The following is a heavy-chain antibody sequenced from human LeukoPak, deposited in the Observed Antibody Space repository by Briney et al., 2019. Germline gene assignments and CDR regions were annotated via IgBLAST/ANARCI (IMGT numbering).Heavy chain of an antibody. CDR1: GYTFTDYY. J-gene: IGHJ4*02. Sequence: ASVKVSCKASGYTFTDYYMHWVRQARGQGLEWLGWINPNSGGTSYAQKFQGRVTMTRDTSISTAYMEVSRLRSDDTAVYYCATMGATNFDHWGQGTLVTVSS. V-gene: IGHV1-2*02. D-gene: IGHD1-26*01. CDR2: INPNSGGT. CDR3: ATMGATNFDH.